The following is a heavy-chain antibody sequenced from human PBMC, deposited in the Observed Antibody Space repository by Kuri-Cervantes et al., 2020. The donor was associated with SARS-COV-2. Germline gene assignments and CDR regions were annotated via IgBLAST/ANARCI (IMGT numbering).Heavy chain of an antibody. CDR3: ARDDFSYGSNHFGI. CDR1: GFSFSRYD. CDR2: MYYNVKT. D-gene: IGHD6-13*01. Sequence: ESLKISCAASGFSFSRYDIHWIRQAPGKGLEWIAYMYYNVKTTYNPSLKSRVTISADTSKNQFSLKLTSVTAADTAVYYCARDDFSYGSNHFGIGGQGILVTVSS. V-gene: IGHV4-59*01. J-gene: IGHJ4*02.